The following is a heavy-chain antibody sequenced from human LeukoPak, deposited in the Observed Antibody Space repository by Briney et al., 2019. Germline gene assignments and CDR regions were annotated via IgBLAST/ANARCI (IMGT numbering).Heavy chain of an antibody. J-gene: IGHJ6*03. CDR3: ARDQSARDYYYYMDV. D-gene: IGHD3-3*01. Sequence: PGGSLRLSCVASGFTLSTYGIHWVRQAPGEGLEWVAVISYDGGNKFYADSVKGRFTISRDNSKNTVYLEMDNLRPEDTAVYYCARDQSARDYYYYMDVWGKGSTVTVSS. V-gene: IGHV3-30*03. CDR2: ISYDGGNK. CDR1: GFTLSTYG.